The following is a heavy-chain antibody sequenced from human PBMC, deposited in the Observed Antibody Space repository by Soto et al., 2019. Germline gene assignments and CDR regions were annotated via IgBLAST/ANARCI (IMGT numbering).Heavy chain of an antibody. CDR2: ISYDGSNK. J-gene: IGHJ4*02. Sequence: GGSLRLSCAASGFTFSGYGMHWVRQAPGKGLEWVAVISYDGSNKYYADSVKGRFTISRDNSKNTLYLQMNSLRAEDTAVYYCAKDRYSSSAPFDYWGQGTLVPVSS. CDR1: GFTFSGYG. D-gene: IGHD6-6*01. V-gene: IGHV3-30*18. CDR3: AKDRYSSSAPFDY.